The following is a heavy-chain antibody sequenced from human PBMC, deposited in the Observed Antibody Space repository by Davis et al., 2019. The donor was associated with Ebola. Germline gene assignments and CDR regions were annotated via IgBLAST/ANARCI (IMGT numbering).Heavy chain of an antibody. CDR2: IIPVFRTA. CDR3: ARDSVWYRTTFDY. CDR1: GDTLTSYA. D-gene: IGHD2-8*01. J-gene: IGHJ4*02. Sequence: AASVKVSCKAVGDTLTSYAMTWVRQAPGQGLEWMGGIIPVFRTASYAQKFQGRVTITRDTSASTAYMELSSLRSEDTAVYYCARDSVWYRTTFDYWGQGTLVTVSS. V-gene: IGHV1-69*05.